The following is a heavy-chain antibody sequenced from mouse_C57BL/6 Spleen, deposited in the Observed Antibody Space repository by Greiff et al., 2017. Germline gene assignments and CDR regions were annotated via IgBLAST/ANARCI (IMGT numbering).Heavy chain of an antibody. CDR3: ASDGYSYWYFDV. J-gene: IGHJ1*03. CDR1: GFTFSASG. CDR2: ISSGSSTI. D-gene: IGHD2-3*01. V-gene: IGHV5-17*01. Sequence: EVKLQESGGGLVKPGGSLKLSCAASGFTFSASGMHWVRQAPEKGLEWVAYISSGSSTIYYADTVKGRFTISRDNAKNTLFLQMTSLRSEDTAMYDCASDGYSYWYFDVWGTGTTVTVSS.